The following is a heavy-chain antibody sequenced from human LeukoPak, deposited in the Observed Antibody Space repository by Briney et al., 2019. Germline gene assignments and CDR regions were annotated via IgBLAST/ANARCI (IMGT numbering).Heavy chain of an antibody. CDR1: GFTLSSYA. CDR2: ISYDGSNK. D-gene: IGHD4-17*01. Sequence: PGGSLRLSCAASGFTLSSYAMHWVRQAPGKGLEWVAVISYDGSNKYYADSVKGRFTISRDNSKNTLYLQMNSLRAEDTAVYYCARGTVTGLFDYWGQGTLVTVSS. V-gene: IGHV3-30-3*01. J-gene: IGHJ4*02. CDR3: ARGTVTGLFDY.